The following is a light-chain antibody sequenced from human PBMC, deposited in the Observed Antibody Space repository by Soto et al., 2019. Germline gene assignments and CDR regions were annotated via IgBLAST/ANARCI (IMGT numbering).Light chain of an antibody. J-gene: IGKJ5*01. Sequence: EIVLTQSPATLSLSPGERATLSCRASPSVTNFLAWYQQKPGQAPRLLIYGASTRATGIPDRFSGSGSGTDFTLTINRVAPEDFAVYYCQQYVSLPITFGQGTRLEIK. CDR2: GAS. CDR3: QQYVSLPIT. CDR1: PSVTNF. V-gene: IGKV3-20*01.